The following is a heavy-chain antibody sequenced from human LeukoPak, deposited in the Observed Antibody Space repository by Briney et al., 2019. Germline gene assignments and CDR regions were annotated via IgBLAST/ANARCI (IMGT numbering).Heavy chain of an antibody. D-gene: IGHD3-3*01. Sequence: AGGALRLSCAASVFTFSSYGMSWVRQAPGKGLEWVSAISGSGGSTYYADAVKGRFTISIDNAKNYLDLQMSSVRAEDTALYYCARNALPIFGVPQLVGAFDIWGQGTMVTVSS. V-gene: IGHV3-23*01. CDR3: ARNALPIFGVPQLVGAFDI. J-gene: IGHJ3*02. CDR2: ISGSGGST. CDR1: VFTFSSYG.